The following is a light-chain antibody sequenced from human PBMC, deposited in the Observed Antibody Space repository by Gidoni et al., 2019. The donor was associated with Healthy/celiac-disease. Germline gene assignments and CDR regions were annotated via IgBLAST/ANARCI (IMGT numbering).Light chain of an antibody. CDR2: GAS. Sequence: EIVMTQSPATLSVSPGESATLSCRASQSVSSNLAWYQQKPGQAPRLLIYGASTRATGIPARFSGSGSGTEFTLTISSLQSEDFAVYYCQQYNNWPGTFXQXTKVEIK. CDR3: QQYNNWPGT. V-gene: IGKV3-15*01. CDR1: QSVSSN. J-gene: IGKJ1*01.